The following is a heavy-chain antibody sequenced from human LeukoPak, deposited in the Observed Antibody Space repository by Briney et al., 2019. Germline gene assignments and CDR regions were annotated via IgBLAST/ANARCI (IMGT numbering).Heavy chain of an antibody. V-gene: IGHV4-31*03. CDR3: ARILHETGRAFDI. CDR1: GGSISNGGYY. CDR2: IYYSGST. J-gene: IGHJ3*02. Sequence: SETLSLTCTVSGGSISNGGYYWSWIRQHPGKGLEWIGYIYYSGSTYYNPTLKSRVTMSVNTSKSQFSLKLSSVPAADTAVYYCARILHETGRAFDIWGQGTMVTVSS.